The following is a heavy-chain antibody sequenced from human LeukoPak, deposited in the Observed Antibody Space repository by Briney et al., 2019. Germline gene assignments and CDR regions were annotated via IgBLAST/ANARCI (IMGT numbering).Heavy chain of an antibody. CDR1: GYTFTSYG. D-gene: IGHD5-18*01. V-gene: IGHV1-18*01. Sequence: SSVKVSCQASGYTFTSYGISWVRQAPGQGLEWMGWISAYNGNTNYAQKLQGRVTMTTDTSTSTAYMELRSLRSDDTAVYYCARGGYSYGHYYFDYWGQGTLVTVSS. CDR2: ISAYNGNT. CDR3: ARGGYSYGHYYFDY. J-gene: IGHJ4*02.